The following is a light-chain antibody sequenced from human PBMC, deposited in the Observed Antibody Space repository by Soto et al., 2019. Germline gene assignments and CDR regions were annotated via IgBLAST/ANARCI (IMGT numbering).Light chain of an antibody. Sequence: QSVLTQPPSVSGAPGQTVTISCTGSSSNIGAGYDVHWYQQLPGTAPKLLIYGDSNRPSGVRDRFSGSKSGTSASLSITGVQAEDEADYYCQSYDSSLSSRVFGGGTKLTVL. CDR1: SSNIGAGYD. CDR3: QSYDSSLSSRV. V-gene: IGLV1-40*01. CDR2: GDS. J-gene: IGLJ3*02.